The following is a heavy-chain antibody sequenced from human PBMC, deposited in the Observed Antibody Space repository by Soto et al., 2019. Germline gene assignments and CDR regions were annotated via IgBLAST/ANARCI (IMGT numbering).Heavy chain of an antibody. D-gene: IGHD3-10*01. CDR1: GDSINRGGHY. CDR2: IHYGRRY. J-gene: IGHJ5*02. V-gene: IGHV4-31*01. CDR3: ARDRPRGLDP. Sequence: PSETLSLTCTVSGDSINRGGHYWSWIRQHPGKGLDSIGNIHYGRRYYPNPVLKSLITITHDTSQNLYPLKMTSVPEATPAVYYCARDRPRGLDPWGQGTLVTVSS.